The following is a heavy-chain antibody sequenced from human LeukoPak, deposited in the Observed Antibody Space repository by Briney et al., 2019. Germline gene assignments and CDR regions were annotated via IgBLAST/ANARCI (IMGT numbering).Heavy chain of an antibody. D-gene: IGHD3/OR15-3a*01. V-gene: IGHV3-48*01. Sequence: SGRSLRLSCAASGFTFSSYSMNWVRQAPGKGLEWVSYISSSSSTIYYADSVKGRFTVSRDNAKKSLYLQMNSLRAEDTAVYYCARPGNDFWTGYYVHWGQGTLVTVSS. CDR1: GFTFSSYS. J-gene: IGHJ4*02. CDR3: ARPGNDFWTGYYVH. CDR2: ISSSSSTI.